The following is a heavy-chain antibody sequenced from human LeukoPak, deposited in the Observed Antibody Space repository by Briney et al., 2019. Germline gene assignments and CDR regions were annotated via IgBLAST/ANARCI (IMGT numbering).Heavy chain of an antibody. V-gene: IGHV1-18*01. CDR2: ISAYNGNT. J-gene: IGHJ5*02. CDR1: GYTFSSYG. D-gene: IGHD6-13*01. CDR3: ARNKAAGTYWFDP. Sequence: GASVKVSCKASGYTFSSYGINWVRQVPGQGLEWMGWISAYNGNTDYAQKFQGRVTMTTDTSASTAYMELRSLRSDDTAVYYCARNKAAGTYWFDPWGKGTLVTVSS.